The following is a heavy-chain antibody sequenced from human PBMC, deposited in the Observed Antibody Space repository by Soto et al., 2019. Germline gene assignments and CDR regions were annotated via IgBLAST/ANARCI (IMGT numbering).Heavy chain of an antibody. Sequence: QVQLQESGPGLVKPSETLSLTCTVSGGSITSYYWSWIRQPPGKGLEWIGHMYYSGSTNYNPSLKSRVTISVDTSKNQFSLRLSSVTAADTDVYYCAKVGGGWTGGTDYWGQGTLVTVSS. CDR2: MYYSGST. D-gene: IGHD6-19*01. CDR1: GGSITSYY. CDR3: AKVGGGWTGGTDY. V-gene: IGHV4-59*01. J-gene: IGHJ4*02.